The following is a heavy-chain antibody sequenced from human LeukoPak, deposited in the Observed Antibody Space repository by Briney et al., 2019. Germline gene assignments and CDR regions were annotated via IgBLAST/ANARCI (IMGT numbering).Heavy chain of an antibody. CDR1: GGSFSGYY. CDR2: INHSGST. D-gene: IGHD3-22*01. J-gene: IGHJ6*03. V-gene: IGHV4-34*01. Sequence: SETLSLTCAVYGGSFSGYYWSWIRQPPGKGLEWIGEINHSGSTNCNPSLKSRVTISVDTSKNQFSLKLSSVTAADTAVYYCARVGYYYDSSGYFYYYYYMDVWGKGTTVTVSS. CDR3: ARVGYYYDSSGYFYYYYYMDV.